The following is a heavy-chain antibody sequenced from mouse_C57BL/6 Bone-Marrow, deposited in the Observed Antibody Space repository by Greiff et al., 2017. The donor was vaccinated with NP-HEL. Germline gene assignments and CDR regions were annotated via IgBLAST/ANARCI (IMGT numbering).Heavy chain of an antibody. CDR1: GYTFTDYE. J-gene: IGHJ3*01. Sequence: QVQLQQSGAELVRPGASVTLSCKASGYTFTDYEMHWVKQTPVHGLEWIGAIDPETGGTAYNQKFKGKAILTADKSSSTAYMELRSLTSEDSAGYYCTKEWLLHLAYWGQGTLVTVSA. CDR2: IDPETGGT. D-gene: IGHD2-3*01. CDR3: TKEWLLHLAY. V-gene: IGHV1-15*01.